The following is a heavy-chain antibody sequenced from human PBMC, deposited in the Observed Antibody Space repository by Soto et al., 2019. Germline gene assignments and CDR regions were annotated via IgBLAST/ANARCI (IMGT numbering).Heavy chain of an antibody. CDR2: INHSGST. CDR1: GGSFSGYY. V-gene: IGHV4-34*01. J-gene: IGHJ4*02. Sequence: QVQLQQWGAGLLKPSETLSLTCAVYGGSFSGYYWTWIRQPPGTGLEWIGEINHSGSTNYNPSLKSRVTISVDTSKNQFSPKLTSVTAADTAVYYCARDKITGPFDYWGQGTLVTVSS. CDR3: ARDKITGPFDY. D-gene: IGHD2-8*02.